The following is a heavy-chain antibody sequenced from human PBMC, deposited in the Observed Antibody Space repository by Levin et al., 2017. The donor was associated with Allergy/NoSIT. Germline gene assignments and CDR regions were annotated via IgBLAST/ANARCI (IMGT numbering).Heavy chain of an antibody. J-gene: IGHJ4*02. V-gene: IGHV3-33*01. CDR2: IWYDGSQK. CDR3: ARVTTSYLDY. Sequence: PGESLKISCAASGFTFSSHGMHWVRQAPGKGLEWVALIWYDGSQKYYADSVKGRFAISRDNSRNTLYLQMSSLRAEDTAIYYCARVTTSYLDYWGQGALVTVSS. CDR1: GFTFSSHG. D-gene: IGHD4-17*01.